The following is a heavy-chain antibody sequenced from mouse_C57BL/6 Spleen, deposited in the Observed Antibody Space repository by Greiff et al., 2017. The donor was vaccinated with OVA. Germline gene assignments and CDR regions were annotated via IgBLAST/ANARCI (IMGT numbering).Heavy chain of an antibody. CDR2: IYPGSGST. V-gene: IGHV1-55*01. D-gene: IGHD2-2*01. J-gene: IGHJ4*01. CDR3: AREEGYGRGVGMAY. Sequence: QVQLQQPGAELVKPGASVKLSCKASGYTFTSYWMTWVKQRPGQGLEWIGNIYPGSGSTHYNEKFKSKATLTVDTSSSTAYMQLSSLTSEDSAVYYCAREEGYGRGVGMAYWGQGTSVTVSA. CDR1: GYTFTSYW.